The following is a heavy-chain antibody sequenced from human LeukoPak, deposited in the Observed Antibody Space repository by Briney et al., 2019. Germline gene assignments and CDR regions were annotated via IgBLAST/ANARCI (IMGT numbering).Heavy chain of an antibody. V-gene: IGHV4-59*08. J-gene: IGHJ5*02. D-gene: IGHD3-10*01. CDR3: ARVNYASGGYSSWFDP. CDR1: GGSIGGYY. Sequence: PSETLSLTCAVSGGSIGGYYWSWIRQPPGKGLEWIGYVSYSGNTKFNPSLKSRVTISIDTSKNQFSVIPTSVTAADTAVYFCARVNYASGGYSSWFDPWGQGTLVTVSS. CDR2: VSYSGNT.